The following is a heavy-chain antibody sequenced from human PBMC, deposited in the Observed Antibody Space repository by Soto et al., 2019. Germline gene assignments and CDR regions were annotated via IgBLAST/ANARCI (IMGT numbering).Heavy chain of an antibody. CDR2: IYYSGST. J-gene: IGHJ5*02. V-gene: IGHV4-39*01. CDR1: GGSISSSSYY. D-gene: IGHD6-19*01. CDR3: ARRNRSYSSGWINWFDP. Sequence: PSETLSLTCTVSGGSISSSSYYWGWIRQPPGKGLEWIGSIYYSGSTYYNPSLKSRVTISVDTSKNQFSLKLSSVTAADTAVYYCARRNRSYSSGWINWFDPWGQGTLVTVSS.